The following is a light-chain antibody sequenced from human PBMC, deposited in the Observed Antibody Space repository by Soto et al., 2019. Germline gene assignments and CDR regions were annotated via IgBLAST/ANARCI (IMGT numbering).Light chain of an antibody. CDR3: CSYAGSRIFI. V-gene: IGLV2-23*03. CDR1: RSDMGNYNL. J-gene: IGLJ2*01. CDR2: EGS. Sequence: QSALTQPASVSGSPGQSITISCTGTRSDMGNYNLVSWYRQHPGKAPKVIIYEGSNRPSGVSNRFSGSKSGNTASLTISGLQAEDEADYHCCSYAGSRIFIFGGGTKLTVL.